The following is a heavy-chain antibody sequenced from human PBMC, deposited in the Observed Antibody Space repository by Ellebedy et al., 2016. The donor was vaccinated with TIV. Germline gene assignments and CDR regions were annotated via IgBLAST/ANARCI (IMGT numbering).Heavy chain of an antibody. J-gene: IGHJ4*02. D-gene: IGHD3-10*01. CDR2: VYSSGST. CDR3: ARGSTYYYGSGTYSSYFDF. V-gene: IGHV4-59*01. CDR1: GGSISNYY. Sequence: SETLSLTCTVSGGSISNYYGNWIRQPPGKGLEWIGSVYSSGSTNYNPPIKSPVTISVDTSKNQFSLRLSSVTAADTAVYYCARGSTYYYGSGTYSSYFDFWGQGTLVTVSS.